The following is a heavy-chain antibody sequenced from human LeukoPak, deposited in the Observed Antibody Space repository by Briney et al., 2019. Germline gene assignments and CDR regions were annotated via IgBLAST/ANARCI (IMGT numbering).Heavy chain of an antibody. Sequence: PSETLSLTCTVSGGSISSSSYYWGWIRQPPGKGLEWIGSIYYSGSTYYNPSLKSRVTISVDTSKNQFSLKLSSVTAADTAVYYCAREWNRWLQSPFRDWFDPWGQGTLVTVSS. J-gene: IGHJ5*02. CDR3: AREWNRWLQSPFRDWFDP. D-gene: IGHD5-24*01. CDR1: GGSISSSSYY. V-gene: IGHV4-39*07. CDR2: IYYSGST.